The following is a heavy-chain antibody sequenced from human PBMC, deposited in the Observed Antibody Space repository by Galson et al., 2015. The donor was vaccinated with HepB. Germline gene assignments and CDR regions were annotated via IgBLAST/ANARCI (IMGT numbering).Heavy chain of an antibody. CDR3: ARGPLYSNYDWFDP. J-gene: IGHJ5*02. CDR1: GGTFSIYA. CDR2: IIPIFGTA. V-gene: IGHV1-69*01. D-gene: IGHD4-11*01. Sequence: SVKVSCKASGGTFSIYAISWVRQAPGQGLEWMGGIIPIFGTANYSQKFQGRVTIIADESTVTAYMELISLRSEDTAVYYCARGPLYSNYDWFDPWGQGTLVTVSS.